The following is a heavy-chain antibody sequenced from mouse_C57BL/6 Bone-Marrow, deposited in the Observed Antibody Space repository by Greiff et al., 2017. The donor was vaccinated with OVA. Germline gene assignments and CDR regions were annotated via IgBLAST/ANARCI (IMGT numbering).Heavy chain of an antibody. D-gene: IGHD2-3*01. Sequence: VQLQQSGAELVRPGTSVKVSCKASGYAFTNYLIEWVKQRPGQGLEWIGVINPGRGGTNYNEKFKGKATLTADKSSSTAYMQLSSLTSEDSAVYFCARSEDDGYFFYFDYWGQGTTLTVSS. J-gene: IGHJ2*01. CDR1: GYAFTNYL. CDR2: INPGRGGT. V-gene: IGHV1-54*01. CDR3: ARSEDDGYFFYFDY.